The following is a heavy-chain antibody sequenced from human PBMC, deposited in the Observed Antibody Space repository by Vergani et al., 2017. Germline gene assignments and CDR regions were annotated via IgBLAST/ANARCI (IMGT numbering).Heavy chain of an antibody. CDR3: AREGVPRCCIVGAPDF. V-gene: IGHV3-7*01. CDR1: GFNVGHYW. CDR2: IKEDGTEK. J-gene: IGHJ4*02. Sequence: EVQLVESGGDFVQPGRSLTLSCAASGFNVGHYWMSWVRQAPGKGLEWVANIKEDGTEKYYLDSVKGRFTISRDIAENSIYLEMNSLRVEDTAVYYCAREGVPRCCIVGAPDFWGQGTQVTVSS. D-gene: IGHD1-26*01.